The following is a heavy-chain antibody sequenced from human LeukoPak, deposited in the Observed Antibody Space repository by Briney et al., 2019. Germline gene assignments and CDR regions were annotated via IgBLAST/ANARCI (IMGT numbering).Heavy chain of an antibody. CDR2: IRYDGSNK. V-gene: IGHV3-30*02. Sequence: GGSLRLSCAASGFTFSSYGMRWVRQAVGKGLEWVAFIRYDGSNKYYADSVKGRFTISRDNAKDTVYLQMSGLRAEDTAVYYCARDQGYCGSTGCIRWHDYWGQGTLVTVSS. CDR1: GFTFSSYG. J-gene: IGHJ4*02. D-gene: IGHD2-2*01. CDR3: ARDQGYCGSTGCIRWHDY.